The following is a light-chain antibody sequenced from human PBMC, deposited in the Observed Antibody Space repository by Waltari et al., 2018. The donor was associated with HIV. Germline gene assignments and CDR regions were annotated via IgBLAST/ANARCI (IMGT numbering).Light chain of an antibody. J-gene: IGLJ3*02. V-gene: IGLV2-14*03. Sequence: QSALTQPASVSGSPGQSTPIPCTGPSNDVGGYNYVPWYQQHPGKAPRLMIYDVSTRPSGVSDRFSGSKSGDTASLTISGLQPEDEADYYCESYTSTSVWVFGGGTRLTVL. CDR3: ESYTSTSVWV. CDR1: SNDVGGYNY. CDR2: DVS.